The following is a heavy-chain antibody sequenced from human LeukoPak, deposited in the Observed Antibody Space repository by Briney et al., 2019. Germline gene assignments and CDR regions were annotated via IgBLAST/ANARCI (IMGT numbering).Heavy chain of an antibody. CDR2: IYHSGST. D-gene: IGHD4-17*01. V-gene: IGHV4-59*12. Sequence: PSETLSLTCTVSGGSISSYYWSWIRQPPGKGLEWIGYIYHSGSTYYNPSLKSRVTISVDRSKNQFSLKLSSVTAADTAVYYCARVDYGDYGAYFDYWGQGTLVTVSS. CDR1: GGSISSYY. CDR3: ARVDYGDYGAYFDY. J-gene: IGHJ4*02.